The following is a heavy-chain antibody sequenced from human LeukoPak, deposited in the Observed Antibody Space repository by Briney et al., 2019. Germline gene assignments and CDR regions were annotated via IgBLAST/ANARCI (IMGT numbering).Heavy chain of an antibody. D-gene: IGHD3-10*01. CDR1: GFTFSSYE. CDR2: ISSSGSTI. J-gene: IGHJ4*02. Sequence: GGSLRLSCAASGFTFSSYEMNWVRQAPGKELEWVSYISSSGSTIYYADSVKGRFTISRDNAKNSLYLQMNSLRAEDTAVYYCARTHQSQNYYGSGSYARYFDYWGQGTLVTVSS. V-gene: IGHV3-48*03. CDR3: ARTHQSQNYYGSGSYARYFDY.